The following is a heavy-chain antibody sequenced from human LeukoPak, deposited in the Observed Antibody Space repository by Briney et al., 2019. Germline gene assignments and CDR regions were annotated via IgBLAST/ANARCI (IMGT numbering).Heavy chain of an antibody. V-gene: IGHV3-30*03. J-gene: IGHJ6*03. CDR3: AREDYYGSGSTYYYYYMDV. CDR1: GFTFSSYG. CDR2: ISYDGSNK. Sequence: GGTLRLSCAASGFTFSSYGMHWVRQAPGKGLEWVAVISYDGSNKYYADSVKGRFTISRDNSKNTLYLQMNSLRAEDTAVYYCAREDYYGSGSTYYYYYMDVWGKGTTVTISS. D-gene: IGHD3-10*01.